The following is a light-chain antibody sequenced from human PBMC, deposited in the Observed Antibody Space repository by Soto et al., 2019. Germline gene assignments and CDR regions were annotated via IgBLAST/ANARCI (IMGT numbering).Light chain of an antibody. CDR2: GAS. CDR3: QQYGGSPPT. J-gene: IGKJ1*01. CDR1: QSVSNNF. Sequence: EIVLTQSPGTLSLSPGESAALSCRASQSVSNNFVAWYQRKSGQAPRLLIYGASYRATDIPYRFTGSGSGTDFTLTITRLEPDDFAVYYCQQYGGSPPTFGQGTKVEVK. V-gene: IGKV3-20*01.